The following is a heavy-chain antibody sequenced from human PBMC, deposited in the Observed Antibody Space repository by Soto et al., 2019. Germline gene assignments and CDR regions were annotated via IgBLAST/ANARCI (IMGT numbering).Heavy chain of an antibody. D-gene: IGHD6-13*01. Sequence: SETLSLTCTVSGGSISSYYWSWIRQPPGKGLEWIGYIYYSGSTNYNPSLKSRVTISVDTSKNQLSLKLSSVTAADTAVYYCARGIIAAAGMAFDYWGQGTLVTVSS. CDR1: GGSISSYY. J-gene: IGHJ4*02. CDR3: ARGIIAAAGMAFDY. V-gene: IGHV4-59*08. CDR2: IYYSGST.